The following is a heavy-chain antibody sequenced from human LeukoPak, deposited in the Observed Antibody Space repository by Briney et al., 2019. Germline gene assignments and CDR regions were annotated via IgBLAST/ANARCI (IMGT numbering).Heavy chain of an antibody. CDR1: GFVFDDYD. V-gene: IGHV3-11*01. J-gene: IGHJ4*02. CDR2: ISSSGSTI. Sequence: GGSLRLSCGAPGFVFDDYDMHWVRQAPGKGLEWVSYISSSGSTIYYADSVKGRFTISRDNAKNSLYLQMNSLRAEDTAVYYCARDGRYYDILTGYYRDPANLDYWGQGTLVTVSS. D-gene: IGHD3-9*01. CDR3: ARDGRYYDILTGYYRDPANLDY.